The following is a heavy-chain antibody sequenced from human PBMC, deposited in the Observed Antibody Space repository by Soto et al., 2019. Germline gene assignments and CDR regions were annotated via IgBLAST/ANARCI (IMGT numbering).Heavy chain of an antibody. CDR2: ISYDGSNK. Sequence: PVWSLRVSLAASGFTFSSYALHWVCQAPGKGLERVAVISYDGSNKYYADSVKGLFTISRDNSKNTLYLQMNSLRAEDKAVYYCANVSSSGWYMDYWGQGTLVSVSS. CDR3: ANVSSSGWYMDY. V-gene: IGHV3-30*04. J-gene: IGHJ4*02. D-gene: IGHD6-19*01. CDR1: GFTFSSYA.